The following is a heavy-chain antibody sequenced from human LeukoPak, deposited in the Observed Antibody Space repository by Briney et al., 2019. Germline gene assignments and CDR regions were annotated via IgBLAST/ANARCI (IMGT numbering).Heavy chain of an antibody. CDR1: GFTFSSYG. Sequence: GGSLRLSCAASGFTFSSYGMHWVRQAPGKGLEWVAFIRYDGSNKYYADSVKGRFTISRDNSKNTLYLQMNSLRSEDTAVYYCARAGGYCGRISCPYYFDYWGQGSLVAVSS. D-gene: IGHD2-15*01. CDR2: IRYDGSNK. V-gene: IGHV3-30*02. CDR3: ARAGGYCGRISCPYYFDY. J-gene: IGHJ4*02.